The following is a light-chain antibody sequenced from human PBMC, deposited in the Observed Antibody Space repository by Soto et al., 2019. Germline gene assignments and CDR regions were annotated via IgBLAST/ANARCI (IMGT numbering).Light chain of an antibody. J-gene: IGLJ1*01. V-gene: IGLV2-23*02. Sequence: QSVLTQPASVSGSPGQSVTISCSGSDIGNYNLVSWYQHLPGRAPKLLIFEVTMRPSGISDRFSGSKSASTASLTISGLQAEDEDDYYCASYAGSRTYVFGSGTKVTVL. CDR1: SDIGNYNL. CDR3: ASYAGSRTYV. CDR2: EVT.